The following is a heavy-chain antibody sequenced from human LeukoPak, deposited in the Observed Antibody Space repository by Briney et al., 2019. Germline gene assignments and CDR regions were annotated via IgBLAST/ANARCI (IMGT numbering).Heavy chain of an antibody. CDR1: GYTFSNYY. V-gene: IGHV1-18*04. CDR3: ASVFSEGYYFDY. D-gene: IGHD1-26*01. J-gene: IGHJ4*02. Sequence: ASVKVSCKASGYTFSNYYIHWVRQAPGQGLEWMGWISAYNGNTNYAQKLQGRVTMTTDTSTSTAYMELRSLRSDDTAVYYCASVFSEGYYFDYWGQGTLVTVSS. CDR2: ISAYNGNT.